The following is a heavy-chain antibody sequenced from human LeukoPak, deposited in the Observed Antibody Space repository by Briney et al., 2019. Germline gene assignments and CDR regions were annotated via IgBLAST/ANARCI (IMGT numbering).Heavy chain of an antibody. V-gene: IGHV3-7*01. Sequence: GGSLRLSCAASGFTFSSYWMSWVRQAPGKGLEWVANIKQDGSEKYYVDSVKGRFTISRDNAKNSLYLQMNSLRAEDTAVCYCARDRALNWFDPWGQGTLVTVSS. J-gene: IGHJ5*02. CDR2: IKQDGSEK. CDR1: GFTFSSYW. D-gene: IGHD3-10*01. CDR3: ARDRALNWFDP.